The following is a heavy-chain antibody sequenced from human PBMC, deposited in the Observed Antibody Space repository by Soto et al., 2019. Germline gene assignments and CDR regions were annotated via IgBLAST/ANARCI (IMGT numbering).Heavy chain of an antibody. CDR2: IWYDESKK. V-gene: IGHV3-33*01. J-gene: IGHJ4*02. D-gene: IGHD1-26*01. CDR3: ASERGSSYFDY. CDR1: GFPLSDYG. Sequence: QVQLVESGGGVVQPGRSLRLSCAVSGFPLSDYGMHWVRQGPGKGLEWVAVIWYDESKKYYADSVKGRFTISRDNSKNTLYLQMNSLRAEDTAVYYCASERGSSYFDYWGQGTLVTVSS.